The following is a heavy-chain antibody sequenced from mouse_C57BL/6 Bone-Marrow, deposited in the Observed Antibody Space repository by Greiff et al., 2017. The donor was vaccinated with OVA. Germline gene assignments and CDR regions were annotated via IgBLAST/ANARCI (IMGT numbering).Heavy chain of an antibody. CDR3: ARGDDGYYRYFDV. V-gene: IGHV1-81*01. D-gene: IGHD2-3*01. J-gene: IGHJ1*03. CDR2: IYPRSGNT. Sequence: VQLKESGAELARPGASVKLSCKASGYTFTSYGISWVKQRTGQGLEWIGEIYPRSGNTYYNEKFKGKATLTADKSSSTAYMELRSLTSEDSAVYFCARGDDGYYRYFDVWGTGTTVTVSS. CDR1: GYTFTSYG.